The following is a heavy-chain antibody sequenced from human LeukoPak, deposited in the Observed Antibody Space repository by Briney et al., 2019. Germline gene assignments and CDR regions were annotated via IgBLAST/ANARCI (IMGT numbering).Heavy chain of an antibody. CDR3: ARDLASCAGDCYSDGFDY. J-gene: IGHJ4*02. CDR1: GYSISSGYY. V-gene: IGHV4-38-2*02. Sequence: SETLSLTCTVSGYSISSGYYWGWIRQSPGKGLEWIGSIYHGGSTYYKPSLRSRVIVSVDTSKNHFSLNMSSVTAADTAVYYCARDLASCAGDCYSDGFDYWGQGALVTVSS. CDR2: IYHGGST. D-gene: IGHD2-21*02.